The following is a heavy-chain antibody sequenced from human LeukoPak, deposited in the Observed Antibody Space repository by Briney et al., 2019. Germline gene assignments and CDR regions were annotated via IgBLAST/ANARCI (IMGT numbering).Heavy chain of an antibody. Sequence: PSETLSLTCTVSGGSISSYYWSWIRQPPGKGLEWIGYIYYSGSTNYNPSLKSRVIISVDTSKNQFSLKLSSVTAAGTAVYYCARRHVRSGWFHFDHWGQGTLVTVSS. J-gene: IGHJ4*02. CDR2: IYYSGST. CDR3: ARRHVRSGWFHFDH. CDR1: GGSISSYY. D-gene: IGHD6-19*01. V-gene: IGHV4-59*08.